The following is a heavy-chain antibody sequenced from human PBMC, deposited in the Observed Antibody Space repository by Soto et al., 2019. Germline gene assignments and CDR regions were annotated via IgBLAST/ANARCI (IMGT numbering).Heavy chain of an antibody. CDR2: IIPIFGTA. V-gene: IGHV1-69*13. J-gene: IGHJ5*02. CDR3: ARAPNMGAINWFDP. Sequence: GASVKVSCKASGGTFSSYAISWVRQAPGQGLEWMGGIIPIFGTANYAQKFQGRVTITADESTSTAYMELSSLRSEDTAVYYCARAPNMGAINWFDPWGQGTMVTVSS. CDR1: GGTFSSYA. D-gene: IGHD5-12*01.